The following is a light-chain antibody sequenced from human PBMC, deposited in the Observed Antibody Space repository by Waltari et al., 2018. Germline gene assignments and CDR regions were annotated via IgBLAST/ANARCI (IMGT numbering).Light chain of an antibody. J-gene: IGKJ2*01. CDR2: GAS. Sequence: EIVMTQSPASLSVSPGERATLSCRASQSVARNLAWYQHKPGQAPRLLVYGASTRATGIPARFRGSGSGTEFTLTISSLQSEDFAVYYCQQSNNWYTFGQGTKLEIK. V-gene: IGKV3-15*01. CDR1: QSVARN. CDR3: QQSNNWYT.